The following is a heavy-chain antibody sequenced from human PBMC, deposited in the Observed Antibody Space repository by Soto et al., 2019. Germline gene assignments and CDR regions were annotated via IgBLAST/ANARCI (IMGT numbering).Heavy chain of an antibody. V-gene: IGHV4-31*03. CDR2: IYYSGST. D-gene: IGHD1-26*01. CDR1: GGSISSGGYY. CDR3: ASTQVGASKGKDY. J-gene: IGHJ4*02. Sequence: QVQLQESGPGLVKPSQTLSLTCTVSGGSISSGGYYWSWIRQHPGKGLEWSGYIYYSGSTYYNPNLQSRVTISVATSKNQFSLKLSSVTAADTAVYYCASTQVGASKGKDYCGQGTLVPVSS.